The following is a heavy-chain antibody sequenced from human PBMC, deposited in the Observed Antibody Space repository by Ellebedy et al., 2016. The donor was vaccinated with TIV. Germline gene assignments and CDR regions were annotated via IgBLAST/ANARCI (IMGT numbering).Heavy chain of an antibody. CDR2: ISHSGST. Sequence: MPSETLSLTCGVYGGSLDEYFWSWIRQPPGKGLEWIGEISHSGSTNSNPSLKSRVTISVDTSRNQFSLKLSSATAADTAVYFCARTFYYYDSSGSHYLDFWGQGALVTVSS. CDR1: GGSLDEYF. J-gene: IGHJ4*02. D-gene: IGHD3-22*01. V-gene: IGHV4-34*01. CDR3: ARTFYYYDSSGSHYLDF.